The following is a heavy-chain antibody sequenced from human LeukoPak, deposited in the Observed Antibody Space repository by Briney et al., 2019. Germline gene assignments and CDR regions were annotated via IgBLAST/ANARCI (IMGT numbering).Heavy chain of an antibody. CDR3: TRAYWIGFHFDS. CDR1: GGSISSGDYF. CDR2: IYYSGTT. D-gene: IGHD3-3*01. Sequence: SSETLSLTCSVSGGSISSGDYFWTWIRQPPGKGLEYIGYIYYSGTTYYNPSLKSRITMSVDMSANQFSLRLTSVSAADTAVYYCTRAYWIGFHFDSWGRGILVSVSS. V-gene: IGHV4-30-4*01. J-gene: IGHJ4*02.